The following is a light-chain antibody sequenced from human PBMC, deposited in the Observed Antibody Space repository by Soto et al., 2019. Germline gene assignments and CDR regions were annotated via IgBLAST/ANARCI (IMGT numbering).Light chain of an antibody. Sequence: QSALTQPASVSGSLGQSITISCSGTSSDVGGYNYVSWYRQYPGKAPKLIISEVKNRPSGISNRFSGSKSGNTAALTISGLQAEDEAHYYCGAYTGSSTAVVFGGGTQLTVL. CDR2: EVK. J-gene: IGLJ2*01. CDR3: GAYTGSSTAVV. V-gene: IGLV2-14*01. CDR1: SSDVGGYNY.